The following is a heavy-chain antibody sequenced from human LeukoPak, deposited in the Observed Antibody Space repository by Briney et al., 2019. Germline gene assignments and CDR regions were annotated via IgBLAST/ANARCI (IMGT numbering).Heavy chain of an antibody. D-gene: IGHD5-18*01. Sequence: PSETLSLTCTVSGGSISSYYWSWIRQPAGKGLEWIGRIYTSGSTNYNPSLKSRVTMSVDTSKNQFSLKLSSVTAADTAVYYCARDRRGYSSPDFDSSGQGTLVTVSS. CDR2: IYTSGST. CDR1: GGSISSYY. J-gene: IGHJ4*02. CDR3: ARDRRGYSSPDFDS. V-gene: IGHV4-4*07.